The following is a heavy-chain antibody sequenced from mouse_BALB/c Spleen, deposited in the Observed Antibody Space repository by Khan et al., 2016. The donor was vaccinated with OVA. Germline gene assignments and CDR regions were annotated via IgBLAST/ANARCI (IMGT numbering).Heavy chain of an antibody. J-gene: IGHJ4*01. D-gene: IGHD2-10*01. CDR2: INTYTGEP. V-gene: IGHV9-3-1*01. Sequence: QIQLVQSGPELKKPGETVKISCKASGYIFTNYGMNWVKQSPGKALKWMGWINTYTGEPTYADDFKGRFAFSLETSASTAYLQINNLKNEDTATYFCARPPYFSYTLDYWDQGTSVTVSS. CDR1: GYIFTNYG. CDR3: ARPPYFSYTLDY.